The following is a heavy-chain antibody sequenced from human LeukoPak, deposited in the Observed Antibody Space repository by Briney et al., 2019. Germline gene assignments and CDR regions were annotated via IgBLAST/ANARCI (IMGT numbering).Heavy chain of an antibody. V-gene: IGHV3-11*04. Sequence: KAGGSLRLSCAASGFTFSDYYMSWVRQAPGKGLEWVSYISSSGSTIYYADSVKGRFTISRDNAKNSLYLQMSSLSVEDTAVYYCGRGSGVADYWGQGALVTVSS. CDR2: ISSSGSTI. CDR1: GFTFSDYY. D-gene: IGHD7-27*01. J-gene: IGHJ4*02. CDR3: GRGSGVADY.